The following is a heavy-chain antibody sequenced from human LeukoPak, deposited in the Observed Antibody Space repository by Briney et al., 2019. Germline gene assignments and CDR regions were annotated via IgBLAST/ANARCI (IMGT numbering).Heavy chain of an antibody. Sequence: GGSLRLSCAASGFTFSSYSMNWVRQAPGKGLEWVSSISSSSSYIYYADSVKGRFTISRDNAKNSLYLQMNSLRAEDTAVYYCARSLVAPGDSSGQVPTDDAFDIWGQGTMVTVSS. CDR3: ARSLVAPGDSSGQVPTDDAFDI. CDR1: GFTFSSYS. D-gene: IGHD3-22*01. J-gene: IGHJ3*02. V-gene: IGHV3-21*01. CDR2: ISSSSSYI.